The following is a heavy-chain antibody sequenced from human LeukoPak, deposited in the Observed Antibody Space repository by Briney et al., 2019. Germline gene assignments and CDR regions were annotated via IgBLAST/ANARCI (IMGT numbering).Heavy chain of an antibody. CDR2: INPHSGGT. J-gene: IGHJ4*02. CDR1: GYTFTGYY. CDR3: SRGAGGYSYGFDY. Sequence: AAVKVSCKAYGYTFTGYYIHWVRQAPGQGLEWMGWINPHSGGTNYAQKFQGRVTITTDTSINTAYMDLSSLRSYDTAVYFCSRGAGGYSYGFDYWGQGTLVTVSS. V-gene: IGHV1-2*02. D-gene: IGHD5-18*01.